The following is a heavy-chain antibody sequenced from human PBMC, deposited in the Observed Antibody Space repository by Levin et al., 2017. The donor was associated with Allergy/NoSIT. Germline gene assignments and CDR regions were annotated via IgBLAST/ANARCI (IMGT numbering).Heavy chain of an antibody. Sequence: GGSLKLSCAASGFTFSYYGMHWVRQAPGKGLEWVAIIWYDGSNRYYVDSVKGRFTVSRDNSKNTLYLQMDSLRAEDTAVYYCARDGSAGLIDAFDVWGQGTMVTVSS. CDR1: GFTFSYYG. J-gene: IGHJ3*01. CDR2: IWYDGSNR. V-gene: IGHV3-33*01. CDR3: ARDGSAGLIDAFDV. D-gene: IGHD2-2*03.